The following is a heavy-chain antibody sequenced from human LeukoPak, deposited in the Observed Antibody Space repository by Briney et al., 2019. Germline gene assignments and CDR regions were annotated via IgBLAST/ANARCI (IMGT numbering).Heavy chain of an antibody. CDR3: AKDGSPIAAAGTEGDFDY. V-gene: IGHV3-48*01. CDR2: ITNSGNSK. Sequence: GGSLRLSCAASEFTFSSYSMNWVRQAPGKGLEWVSYITNSGNSKSYADSVKGRFTISRDNSKNTLYLQMNSLRAEDTAVYYCAKDGSPIAAAGTEGDFDYWGQGTLVTVSP. J-gene: IGHJ4*02. CDR1: EFTFSSYS. D-gene: IGHD6-13*01.